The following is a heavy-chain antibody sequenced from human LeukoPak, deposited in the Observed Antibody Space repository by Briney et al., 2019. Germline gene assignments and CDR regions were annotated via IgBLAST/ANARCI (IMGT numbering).Heavy chain of an antibody. D-gene: IGHD2-15*01. J-gene: IGHJ6*02. CDR2: ISAYNGNT. Sequence: ASVKVSCKASGYTFTSYGISWVRQAPGQGLEWMGWISAYNGNTNYAQKLQGRVTMTTDTSTSTAYMELRSPRSDDTAVYYCASSTTRYYYYGMDVWGQGTTVTVSS. CDR3: ASSTTRYYYYGMDV. V-gene: IGHV1-18*01. CDR1: GYTFTSYG.